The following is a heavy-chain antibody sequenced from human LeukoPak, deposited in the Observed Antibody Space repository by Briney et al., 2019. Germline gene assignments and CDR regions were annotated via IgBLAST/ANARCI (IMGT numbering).Heavy chain of an antibody. D-gene: IGHD6-19*01. J-gene: IGHJ5*02. V-gene: IGHV1-18*01. Sequence: ASVKVSCKASGYTSTNYGISWVRQAPGQGLEWMGWISINRGNTNYAQKFQGRVSMTTDTSTSTAYMELRGLRSDDTAMYYCARDVGITVADSFDPWGQGTLVTISS. CDR3: ARDVGITVADSFDP. CDR2: ISINRGNT. CDR1: GYTSTNYG.